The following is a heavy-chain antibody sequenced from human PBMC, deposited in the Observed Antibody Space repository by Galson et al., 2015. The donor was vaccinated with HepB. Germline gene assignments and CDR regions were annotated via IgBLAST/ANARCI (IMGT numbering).Heavy chain of an antibody. J-gene: IGHJ3*02. D-gene: IGHD3-10*01. CDR2: ISYDGSNK. CDR1: GFTFSSYA. CDR3: AREVRRITMVRGAFDI. V-gene: IGHV3-30*04. Sequence: SLRLSCAASGFTFSSYAMHWVRQAPGKGLEWVAVISYDGSNKYYADSVKGRFTISRDNSKNTLYLQMNSLRAEDTAVYYCAREVRRITMVRGAFDIWGQGTMVTVSS.